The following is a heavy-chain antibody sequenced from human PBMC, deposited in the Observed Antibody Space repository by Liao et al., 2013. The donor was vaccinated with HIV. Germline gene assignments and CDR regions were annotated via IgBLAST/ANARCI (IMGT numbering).Heavy chain of an antibody. D-gene: IGHD3-10*01. CDR3: ARDPRRGLFYFDL. CDR1: SGSITSYY. CDR2: IYYSGST. Sequence: QVQLQESGPGLVKPSETLSLTCTVSSGSITSYYWSWIRQPPGKGLEWIGYIYYSGSTNYNPSLKSRVTISVDTSKNQMSLHLTSVTAADTAIYYCARDPRRGLFYFDLWGPGTLVTVSS. J-gene: IGHJ4*02. V-gene: IGHV4-59*12.